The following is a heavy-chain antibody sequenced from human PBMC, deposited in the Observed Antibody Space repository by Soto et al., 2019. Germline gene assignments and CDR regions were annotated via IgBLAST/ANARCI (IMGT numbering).Heavy chain of an antibody. Sequence: QVQLVQSGSEVKMPGSSVKVSCKTSGGTFSRHAINWVRQAPGQGLEWMGGIIPLFGTTNYAQKFKGRVTISSVESTRTADMELSSRTSENAAVYYCARAAIHGSSWYFWFDTWGQRTLVTVSA. CDR1: GGTFSRHA. V-gene: IGHV1-69*19. D-gene: IGHD6-13*01. CDR3: ARAAIHGSSWYFWFDT. CDR2: IIPLFGTT. J-gene: IGHJ5*02.